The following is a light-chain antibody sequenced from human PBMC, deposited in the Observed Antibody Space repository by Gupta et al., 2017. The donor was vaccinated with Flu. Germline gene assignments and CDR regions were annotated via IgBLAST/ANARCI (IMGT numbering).Light chain of an antibody. Sequence: KVISSRGGSANNGGSYYVHWYQQLPGTARKLLSYENNKRPSGIPDRFSGSKSGTSASLGITGLQTGDEADYYCQTWDSSLSGGVFGGGTKLTAL. CDR1: ANNGGSYY. J-gene: IGLJ3*02. CDR2: ENN. V-gene: IGLV1-51*02. CDR3: QTWDSSLSGGV.